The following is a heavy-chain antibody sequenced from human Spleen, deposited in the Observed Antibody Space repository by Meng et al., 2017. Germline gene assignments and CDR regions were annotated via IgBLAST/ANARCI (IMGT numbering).Heavy chain of an antibody. V-gene: IGHV4-34*01. J-gene: IGHJ4*02. CDR2: INHSGST. Sequence: QVQLQQWGAGLLKPSDTLSLTCVVSGGSFSDYYWSWIRQPPGKGLEWIGEINHSGSTNYNPSLESRATISVDTSQNNLSLRLSSVTAADSAVYYCARGPTTMAHDFDYWGQGTLVTVS. D-gene: IGHD4-11*01. CDR1: GGSFSDYY. CDR3: ARGPTTMAHDFDY.